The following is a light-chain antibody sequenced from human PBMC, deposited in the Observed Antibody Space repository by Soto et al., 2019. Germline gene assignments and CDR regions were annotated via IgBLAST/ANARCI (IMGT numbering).Light chain of an antibody. CDR2: DVS. CDR1: SSYVGGNNY. Sequence: DLTSPASVAEATGLWLTMSCTGASSYVGGNNYVSWYQHDPGKDPKLMVCDVSNRPSGVSNRFSGSKSGNTASLTISGLQAEDEADYYCSSFTGTSYVFGTGT. CDR3: SSFTGTSYV. J-gene: IGLJ1*01. V-gene: IGLV2-14*03.